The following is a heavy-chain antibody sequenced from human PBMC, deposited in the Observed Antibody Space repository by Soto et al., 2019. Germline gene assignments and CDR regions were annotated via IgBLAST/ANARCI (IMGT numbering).Heavy chain of an antibody. CDR3: ARDDSSGYYRKNFDY. CDR1: GDSVSSNSAG. Sequence: SQTLSLTCAITGDSVSSNSAGWSWVRQSPSRGLEWLGRTYYRSKWYYEYAVSVRGRITINPDTSKNQYSLQLNSVTPEDTAVYYCARDDSSGYYRKNFDYWGQGTLVTVSS. J-gene: IGHJ4*02. D-gene: IGHD3-22*01. V-gene: IGHV6-1*01. CDR2: TYYRSKWYY.